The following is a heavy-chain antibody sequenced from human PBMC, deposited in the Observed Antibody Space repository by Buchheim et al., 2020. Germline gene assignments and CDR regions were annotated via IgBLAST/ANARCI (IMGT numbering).Heavy chain of an antibody. Sequence: EVQLLESGGGLVQPGGSLRLSCAASGFTFSSYAMSWVRQAPGKGLEWVSAISGSGGSPYYADSVKGRFTISRANSKTPLFLQMNSLRAEDTAVYYCAKYSVKECMLSGWGQGTL. CDR1: GFTFSSYA. J-gene: IGHJ4*02. CDR3: AKYSVKECMLSG. D-gene: IGHD2-8*01. V-gene: IGHV3-23*01. CDR2: ISGSGGSP.